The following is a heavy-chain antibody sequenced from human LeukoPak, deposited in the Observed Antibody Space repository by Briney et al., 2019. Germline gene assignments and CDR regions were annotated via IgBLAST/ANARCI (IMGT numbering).Heavy chain of an antibody. CDR2: ISGSGGST. CDR3: AKDHFPPPPGGGSLPNAFDI. J-gene: IGHJ3*02. CDR1: GSTFSTYA. D-gene: IGHD2-15*01. Sequence: GGSLRLSCAASGSTFSTYAVNWVRQAPGKGLEWVSTISGSGGSTYYADSVKGRFTISRDNSKNTLYLQMNSLRAEDTAVYYCAKDHFPPPPGGGSLPNAFDIWGQGTMVTVSS. V-gene: IGHV3-23*01.